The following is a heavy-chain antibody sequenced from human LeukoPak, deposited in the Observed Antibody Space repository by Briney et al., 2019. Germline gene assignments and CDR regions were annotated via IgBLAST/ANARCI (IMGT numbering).Heavy chain of an antibody. Sequence: GGSLRLSCAASGFTFSNYWMSWVRQAPGKGLEWVANIKGDGSYKYYVDTVKGRFTISRDNAKSSLYLQMNTLRAEDTAVYYCATSSDSSGNDWGQGTLVTVSS. CDR3: ATSSDSSGND. CDR2: IKGDGSYK. J-gene: IGHJ4*02. V-gene: IGHV3-7*03. D-gene: IGHD3-22*01. CDR1: GFTFSNYW.